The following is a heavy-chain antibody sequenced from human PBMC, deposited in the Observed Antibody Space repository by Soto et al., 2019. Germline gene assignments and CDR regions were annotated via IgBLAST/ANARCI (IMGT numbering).Heavy chain of an antibody. Sequence: SVKVSCKPSGFTFIRSAVQWGRGARGQRLEWVGGIVVASGNTNYAQKFQDRVTITRDMSTSTAYMDLRSLRSEDTAVYYCAADPMPTSYYYYDMDVWGQGTTVTVSS. CDR3: AADPMPTSYYYYDMDV. D-gene: IGHD2-2*01. V-gene: IGHV1-58*01. CDR1: GFTFIRSA. CDR2: IVVASGNT. J-gene: IGHJ6*02.